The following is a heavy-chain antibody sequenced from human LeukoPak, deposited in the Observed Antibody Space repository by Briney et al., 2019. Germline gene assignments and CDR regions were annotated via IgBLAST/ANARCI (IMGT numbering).Heavy chain of an antibody. D-gene: IGHD6-13*01. CDR1: GGSISSGNYY. Sequence: PSETLSLICTVSGGSISSGNYYWGWIRQPPGKGLEGIGSVYYRGSTYYNPSLKSRVTMSVDTSNNQFPMRLNSVTAADTAVYYCAGHRSISAAVPRYFVPWGQGSLVTVSS. J-gene: IGHJ5*02. CDR3: AGHRSISAAVPRYFVP. CDR2: VYYRGST. V-gene: IGHV4-39*01.